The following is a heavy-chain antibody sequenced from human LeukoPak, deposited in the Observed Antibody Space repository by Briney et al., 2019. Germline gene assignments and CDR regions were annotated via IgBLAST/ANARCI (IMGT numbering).Heavy chain of an antibody. V-gene: IGHV1-69*13. Sequence: ASVTVSCKASGGTFSSYAISWVRQAPGQGLEWMGGIIPIFGTANYAQKFQGRVTITADESTSTAYMELSSLRSEDTAVYYCAGSSGPPLDYWGQGTLVTVSS. D-gene: IGHD6-19*01. CDR2: IIPIFGTA. CDR3: AGSSGPPLDY. CDR1: GGTFSSYA. J-gene: IGHJ4*02.